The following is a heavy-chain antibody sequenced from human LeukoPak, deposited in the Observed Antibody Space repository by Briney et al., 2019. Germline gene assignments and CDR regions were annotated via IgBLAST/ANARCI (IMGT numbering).Heavy chain of an antibody. CDR2: ILADGTTT. D-gene: IGHD1-7*01. V-gene: IGHV3-74*03. CDR1: GFIFGDYE. CDR3: ARGNYGFDY. J-gene: IGHJ4*02. Sequence: GGSLRLSCAASGFIFGDYEMYWVRQAPGKGLVWVSRILADGTTTMYADSVKGRFTISRDNAKNTLYLQMNSLRAEDTAAYYCARGNYGFDYWGQGTLVIVSS.